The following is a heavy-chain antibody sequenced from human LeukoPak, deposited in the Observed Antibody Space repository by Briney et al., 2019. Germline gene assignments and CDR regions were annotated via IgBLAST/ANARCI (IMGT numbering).Heavy chain of an antibody. CDR3: ARVYGDYSTGNFDY. CDR2: ISRSSSTI. J-gene: IGHJ4*02. Sequence: PGGSLRLSCAASGFTFSSYSMNWVRQAPGKGLEWVSYISRSSSTIYYADSVKGRFTISRDNAKNSLYLQMNSLRAEDTAVYYCARVYGDYSTGNFDYWGQGTLVTVSS. V-gene: IGHV3-48*01. CDR1: GFTFSSYS. D-gene: IGHD4-17*01.